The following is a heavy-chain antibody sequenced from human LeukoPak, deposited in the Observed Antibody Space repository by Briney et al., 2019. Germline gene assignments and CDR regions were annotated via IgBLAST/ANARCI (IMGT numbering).Heavy chain of an antibody. Sequence: GGSLRLSCGASGFTFSSYGIHWVRQAPGKGLEWVAFIRYDGSNQYHADSVKGRFTVSRDNSKNTLFLQMDSLRDEDTAVYYCAKGSSANTLFIGHWGQGTLVTVSS. CDR1: GFTFSSYG. V-gene: IGHV3-30*02. CDR3: AKGSSANTLFIGH. CDR2: IRYDGSNQ. J-gene: IGHJ4*02. D-gene: IGHD3-9*01.